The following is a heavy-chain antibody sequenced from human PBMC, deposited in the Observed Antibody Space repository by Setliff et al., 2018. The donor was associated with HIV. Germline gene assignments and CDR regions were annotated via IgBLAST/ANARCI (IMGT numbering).Heavy chain of an antibody. V-gene: IGHV4-4*09. CDR2: IYTSGST. D-gene: IGHD2-21*02. Sequence: SETLSLTCTVSGGSISSYYWSWIRQPPGKGLEWIGYIYTSGSTNYNPSLKSRVTISLDTSKNQFSLKLTSVTAADTAVYYCARLSGDYYYFDHWGQGTLVTVSS. CDR3: ARLSGDYYYFDH. CDR1: GGSISSYY. J-gene: IGHJ4*02.